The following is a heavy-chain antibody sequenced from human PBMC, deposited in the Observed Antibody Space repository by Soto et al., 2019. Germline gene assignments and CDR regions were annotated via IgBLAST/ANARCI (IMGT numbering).Heavy chain of an antibody. CDR3: ARGDGLVADY. D-gene: IGHD2-8*02. J-gene: IGHJ4*01. V-gene: IGHV4-34*01. CDR1: GGCFCSYF. Sequence: SESLSLTCAVYGGCFCSYFWGWLRQQPGKGLEWIGESSHTGITKYNPSLKSRATVSVDPSKNQFSLKLTSMTAADTAVYYCARGDGLVADYWGHGTLVTVSS. CDR2: SSHTGIT.